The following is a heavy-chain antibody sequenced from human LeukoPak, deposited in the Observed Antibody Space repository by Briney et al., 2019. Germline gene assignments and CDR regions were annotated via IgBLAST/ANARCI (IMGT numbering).Heavy chain of an antibody. CDR3: ARGWSLDAFDI. D-gene: IGHD3-3*01. CDR2: INHSGST. J-gene: IGHJ3*02. V-gene: IGHV4-34*01. Sequence: SETLSLTCAVYGGSFSGYYWSWIRQPPGKGLEWIGEINHSGSTNYNPSLKSRVTIPVDTSKNQFSLKLSSVTAAVTAVYYCARGWSLDAFDIWGQGTMVTVSS. CDR1: GGSFSGYY.